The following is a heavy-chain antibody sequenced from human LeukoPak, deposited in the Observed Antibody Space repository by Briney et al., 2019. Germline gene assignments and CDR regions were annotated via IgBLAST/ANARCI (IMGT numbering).Heavy chain of an antibody. CDR1: GFTFSNAW. CDR2: IKSKTDGGTT. Sequence: GGSLRLSCAASGFTFSNAWMSWVRQAPGPGLERVGRIKSKTDGGTTDYAAPVKGRFTISRDDSKNTLYLQMNSLKTEDTAVYYCTTDGIYGDYDAYWGQGTLVTGSS. V-gene: IGHV3-15*01. CDR3: TTDGIYGDYDAY. D-gene: IGHD4-17*01. J-gene: IGHJ4*02.